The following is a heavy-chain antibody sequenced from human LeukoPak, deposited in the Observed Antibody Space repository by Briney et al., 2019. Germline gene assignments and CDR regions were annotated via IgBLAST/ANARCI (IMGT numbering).Heavy chain of an antibody. V-gene: IGHV1-3*01. CDR3: ARVPAAGGPRGY. CDR2: INAGNGNT. Sequence: ASVKVSCKASGYTFTSYAMHWVRQAPGQRLEWMGWINAGNGNTKYSQKFQGRVTITRDTSASTAYMELSSLRSEDTAVYYCARVPAAGGPRGYWGQGTLVTVSS. J-gene: IGHJ4*02. CDR1: GYTFTSYA. D-gene: IGHD6-13*01.